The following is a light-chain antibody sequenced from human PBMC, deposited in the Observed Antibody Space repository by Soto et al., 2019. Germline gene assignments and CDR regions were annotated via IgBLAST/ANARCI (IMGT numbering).Light chain of an antibody. Sequence: DIQVTQSPSSLSASVGDRVTITGRASRSISTYLKWYQQKTGKAPQVLIYGASSLQSGVPSRFSASGSGTDFTLTINSLQPEDFATYYCQQSFNTPVTFGQGTRLEI. V-gene: IGKV1-39*01. CDR2: GAS. CDR1: RSISTY. J-gene: IGKJ5*01. CDR3: QQSFNTPVT.